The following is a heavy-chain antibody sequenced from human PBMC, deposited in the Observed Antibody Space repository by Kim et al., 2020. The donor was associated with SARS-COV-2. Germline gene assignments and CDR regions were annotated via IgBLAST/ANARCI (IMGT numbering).Heavy chain of an antibody. V-gene: IGHV1-46*01. J-gene: IGHJ6*02. CDR2: INPSGGST. CDR1: GYTFTSYY. D-gene: IGHD6-6*01. CDR3: AGDLTFYSSSLGLGYYYGMDV. Sequence: ASVKVSCKASGYTFTSYYMHWVRQAPGQGLEWMGIINPSGGSTSYAQKFQGRVTMTRDTSTSTVYMELSSLRSEDTAVYYCAGDLTFYSSSLGLGYYYGMDVWGQGTTVTVSS.